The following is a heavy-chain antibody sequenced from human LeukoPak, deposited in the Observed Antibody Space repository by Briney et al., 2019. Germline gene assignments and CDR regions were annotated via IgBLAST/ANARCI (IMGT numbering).Heavy chain of an antibody. CDR1: GFTFSSYA. CDR3: AKDLLRWGRQNWFDP. D-gene: IGHD4-23*01. V-gene: IGHV3-23*01. Sequence: PGGSLRLSCAASGFTFSSYAMSWVRQAPGKGLEWVSAISGSGGSTYYADSVKGRFTISRDNSKNTLYLQMNSLRAEDTAVYYCAKDLLRWGRQNWFDPWGQGTLVTVSS. CDR2: ISGSGGST. J-gene: IGHJ5*02.